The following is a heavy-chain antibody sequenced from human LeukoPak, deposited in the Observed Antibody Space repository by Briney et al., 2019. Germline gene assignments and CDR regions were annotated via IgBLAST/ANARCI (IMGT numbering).Heavy chain of an antibody. Sequence: GGSLRLSCAASGFTFDDYAMHWVRQAPGKGLEWVSGISWNSGSIGYADSVKGRFTISRDNSKNTLYLQMNSLRAEDTAVYYCAKWMMAVAGLWGQGTLVTVSS. D-gene: IGHD6-19*01. CDR1: GFTFDDYA. J-gene: IGHJ4*02. V-gene: IGHV3-9*01. CDR2: ISWNSGSI. CDR3: AKWMMAVAGL.